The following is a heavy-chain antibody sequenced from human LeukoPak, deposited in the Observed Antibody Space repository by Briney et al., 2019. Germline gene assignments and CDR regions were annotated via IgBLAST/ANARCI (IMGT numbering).Heavy chain of an antibody. Sequence: PSETLSLTCAVSGYSISSGYYWGWIRQPPGKGLEWIGSIYHSGSTYYNPSLKSRVTISVDTSKNQFSLKLSSVTAADTAVYYCRVDYDILTGYYTPFDYWGQGTLVTVSS. D-gene: IGHD3-9*01. J-gene: IGHJ4*02. V-gene: IGHV4-38-2*01. CDR2: IYHSGST. CDR3: RVDYDILTGYYTPFDY. CDR1: GYSISSGYY.